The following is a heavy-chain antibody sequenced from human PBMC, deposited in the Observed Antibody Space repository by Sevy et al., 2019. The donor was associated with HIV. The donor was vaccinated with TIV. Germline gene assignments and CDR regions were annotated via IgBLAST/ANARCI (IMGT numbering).Heavy chain of an antibody. Sequence: SETLSLTCAVHDGSFSGYYWNWIRQLPGKGLEWIGEVNESGITYYNPSLKSRVTISVDTSKKQFSLKLNSVTAVNSAVYFCARSPPVVVVPGAPSWFDPWGQGTLVTVSS. CDR3: ARSPPVVVVPGAPSWFDP. CDR2: VNESGIT. V-gene: IGHV4-34*01. J-gene: IGHJ5*02. D-gene: IGHD2-2*01. CDR1: DGSFSGYY.